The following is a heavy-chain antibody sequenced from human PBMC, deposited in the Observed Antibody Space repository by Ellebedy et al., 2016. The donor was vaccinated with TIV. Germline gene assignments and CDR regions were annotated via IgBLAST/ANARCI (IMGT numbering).Heavy chain of an antibody. J-gene: IGHJ4*02. CDR3: ARDAARGAPDYFDS. V-gene: IGHV3-30-3*01. Sequence: GESLKISCVASGFTSSTYEIHWVRQATGKGLEWVAVVSGHGRIQLYADSVKGRFTISRDTSKDTVYLQMNSLRFEDTARYYCARDAARGAPDYFDSWGQGTQVTVSS. CDR1: GFTSSTYE. CDR2: VSGHGRIQ. D-gene: IGHD3-10*01.